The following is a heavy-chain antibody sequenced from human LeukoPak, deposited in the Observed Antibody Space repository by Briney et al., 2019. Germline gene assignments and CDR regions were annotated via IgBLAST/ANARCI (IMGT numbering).Heavy chain of an antibody. CDR1: GYTFTNYY. CDR3: ARVRSSGYYYKAFDI. V-gene: IGHV1-46*01. J-gene: IGHJ3*02. Sequence: ASVKVSCKASGYTFTNYYIHWVPQAPGQGLEWMGIINPSSGSTNYAQKFQGRVTMTRDTSTSTVYMDLTRLRSEDTAVYYCARVRSSGYYYKAFDIGGQGTMVTVS. CDR2: INPSSGST. D-gene: IGHD3-22*01.